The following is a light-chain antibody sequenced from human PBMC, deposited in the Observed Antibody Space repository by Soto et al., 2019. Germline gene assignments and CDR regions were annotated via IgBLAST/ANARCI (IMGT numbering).Light chain of an antibody. J-gene: IGLJ2*01. CDR3: SSYAGSNKLL. V-gene: IGLV2-8*01. CDR1: SSDVGGYNY. CDR2: EVS. Sequence: QSALTQPPSASGSPGQSVTISCTGTSSDVGGYNYVSWYQQHPGKAAKLMIYEVSKRPSGVPDRFSGSKSGNTASLTVSGLQAEDEADYYFSSYAGSNKLLFGGGTKLTVL.